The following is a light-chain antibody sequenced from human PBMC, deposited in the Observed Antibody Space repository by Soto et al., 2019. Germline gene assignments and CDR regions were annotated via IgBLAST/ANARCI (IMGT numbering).Light chain of an antibody. Sequence: DIQMTQSPSTLPASLGYRVTLTCRASQSISSWLAWYQQKPGKAPKLLIYDASSLESGVPSRFSGSGSGTEFTLTISSLQPDDFATYYCQQYNSYPLTFGGGTKV. CDR3: QQYNSYPLT. V-gene: IGKV1-5*01. CDR1: QSISSW. CDR2: DAS. J-gene: IGKJ4*01.